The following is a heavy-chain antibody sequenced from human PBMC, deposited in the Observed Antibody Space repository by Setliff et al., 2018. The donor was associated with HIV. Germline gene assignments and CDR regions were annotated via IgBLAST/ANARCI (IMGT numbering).Heavy chain of an antibody. CDR1: GGSFSGYY. D-gene: IGHD3-22*01. CDR2: INHSGST. V-gene: IGHV4-34*01. J-gene: IGHJ4*02. CDR3: ARGRPSNYHYDSSGWGWGLGYFDS. Sequence: PSETLSLTCAVYGGSFSGYYWSWIRQPPGKGLGWIGEINHSGSTNYNPSLKSRVTISVDTSKNQFSLKLSSVTAADTAVYYCARGRPSNYHYDSSGWGWGLGYFDSWGQGTLVTVS.